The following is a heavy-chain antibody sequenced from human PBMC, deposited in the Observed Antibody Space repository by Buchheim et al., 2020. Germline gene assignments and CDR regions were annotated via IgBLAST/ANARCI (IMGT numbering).Heavy chain of an antibody. CDR2: ISYDGSNK. V-gene: IGHV3-30*04. J-gene: IGHJ4*02. D-gene: IGHD1-7*01. Sequence: QVQLVESGGGVVQPGRSLRLSCAASGFTFSSYAMHWVRQAPGKGLEWVAVISYDGSNKYYADSVKGRFTISRDNSKNTLYLQMNSLRAEDTAVYYCARDYLLELRYYFDYWGQGTL. CDR1: GFTFSSYA. CDR3: ARDYLLELRYYFDY.